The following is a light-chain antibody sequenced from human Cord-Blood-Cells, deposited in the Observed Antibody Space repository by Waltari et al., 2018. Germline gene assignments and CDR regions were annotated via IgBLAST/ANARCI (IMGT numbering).Light chain of an antibody. J-gene: IGKJ2*01. CDR2: WAS. CDR3: QQYYSTPYT. V-gene: IGKV4-1*01. Sequence: DLVMTQSPVSLALSLGERATINCKSSQSVLYSPNNKNYLAWYQQKPGQPPKLLIYWASTRESGVPDRFSGSGSGTDFTLTISSLQAEDVAVYYCQQYYSTPYTFGQGTKLEIK. CDR1: QSVLYSPNNKNY.